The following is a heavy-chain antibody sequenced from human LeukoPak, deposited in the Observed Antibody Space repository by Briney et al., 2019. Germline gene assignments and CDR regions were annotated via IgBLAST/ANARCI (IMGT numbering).Heavy chain of an antibody. CDR1: GGTFSSYA. CDR2: FDPEDGET. CDR3: ATDKYNWNDGLDP. V-gene: IGHV1-24*01. J-gene: IGHJ5*02. D-gene: IGHD1-1*01. Sequence: GASVKVSCKASGGTFSSYAISWVRQAPGQGLEWMGGFDPEDGETIYAQKFQGRVTMTEDTSTDTAYMELSSLRSEDTAVYYCATDKYNWNDGLDPWGQGTLVTVSS.